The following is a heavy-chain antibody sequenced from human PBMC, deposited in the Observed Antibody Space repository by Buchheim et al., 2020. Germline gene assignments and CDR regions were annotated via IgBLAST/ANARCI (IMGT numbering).Heavy chain of an antibody. V-gene: IGHV3-48*02. CDR2: ISSSSSTI. Sequence: EVQLVESGGGLVQPGGSLRLSCAASGFTFSSYSMNWVRQAPGKGLEWVSYISSSSSTIYYADSVKGRFTISRDNAKNSLYLQMNSLRDEDTAVYYCARDHAWGKIVGATFTPRSDPRTFDYWGQGTL. J-gene: IGHJ4*02. CDR1: GFTFSSYS. CDR3: ARDHAWGKIVGATFTPRSDPRTFDY. D-gene: IGHD1-26*01.